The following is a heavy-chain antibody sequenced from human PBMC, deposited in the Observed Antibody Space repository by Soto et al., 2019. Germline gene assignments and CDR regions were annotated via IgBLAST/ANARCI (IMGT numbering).Heavy chain of an antibody. D-gene: IGHD6-19*01. CDR2: FDPEDGET. CDR3: AADSSGWYGDAFDI. J-gene: IGHJ3*02. Sequence: ASVKVSCKVSGYTLTELSMHWVRQAPGKGLEWMGGFDPEDGETIYAQKFQGRVTMTEDTSTDTAYMELSSLRSEDTAVYYCAADSSGWYGDAFDIWGQGTMVTVSS. V-gene: IGHV1-24*01. CDR1: GYTLTELS.